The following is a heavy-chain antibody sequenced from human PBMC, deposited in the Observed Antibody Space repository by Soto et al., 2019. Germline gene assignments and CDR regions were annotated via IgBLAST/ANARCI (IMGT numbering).Heavy chain of an antibody. D-gene: IGHD6-19*01. V-gene: IGHV3-33*01. Sequence: GGSLRLSCAASGFTFSSYGMHWVRQAPGKGLEWVAVIWYDGSSKYYADSVKGRFTISRDNSKNTLYLQMNSLRAEDTAVYYCAREGPSSGWYYYYYGMDVWGQGTTVTVSS. J-gene: IGHJ6*02. CDR1: GFTFSSYG. CDR2: IWYDGSSK. CDR3: AREGPSSGWYYYYYGMDV.